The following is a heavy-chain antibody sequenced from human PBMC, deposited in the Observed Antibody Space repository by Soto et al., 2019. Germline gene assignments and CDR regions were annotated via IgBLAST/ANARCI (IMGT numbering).Heavy chain of an antibody. D-gene: IGHD2-21*02. J-gene: IGHJ3*02. Sequence: QVQLVQSGAEVKKPGSSVKVSCKASGGTLSTDAISWVRQAPGQGLEWMGGIVPILGAGADYAQTFQGRGTITADESKSTAYMKLSSLRSDDTAVYYCAREKSYGGNSDAFDIWGQGTMITVSS. CDR2: IVPILGAGA. V-gene: IGHV1-69*01. CDR1: GGTLSTDA. CDR3: AREKSYGGNSDAFDI.